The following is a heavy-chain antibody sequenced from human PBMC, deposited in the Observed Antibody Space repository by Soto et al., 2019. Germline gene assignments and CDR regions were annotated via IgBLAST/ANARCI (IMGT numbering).Heavy chain of an antibody. V-gene: IGHV4-39*01. CDR1: GGSISSSTYY. CDR2: FFIGGNT. CDR3: ARHNGPLYVGYYYDMDV. D-gene: IGHD3-16*01. J-gene: IGHJ6*02. Sequence: PSDTLSLTCTVSGGSISSSTYYWGWMRQPPGKGLEWIASFFIGGNTYYNPSLKSRVTISVDTSKNQFSLKLSSVTAADTAVYYCARHNGPLYVGYYYDMDVWGQGTTVTVSS.